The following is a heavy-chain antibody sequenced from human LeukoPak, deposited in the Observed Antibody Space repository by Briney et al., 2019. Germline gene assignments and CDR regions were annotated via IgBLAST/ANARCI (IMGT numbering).Heavy chain of an antibody. CDR1: GGSISSGSYY. J-gene: IGHJ4*02. D-gene: IGHD1-26*01. Sequence: SQTMSLTCTVSGGSISSGSYYWSWIRQPAGKGLEWIGRIYTSGSTNYNPSLKSRVTISVDTSKNQFSLKLSSVTAPDTAVYYCARELLTYFFDYWGQGTLVTVSS. CDR2: IYTSGST. CDR3: ARELLTYFFDY. V-gene: IGHV4-61*02.